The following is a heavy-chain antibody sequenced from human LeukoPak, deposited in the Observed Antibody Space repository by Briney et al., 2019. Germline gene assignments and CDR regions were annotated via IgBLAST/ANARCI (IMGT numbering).Heavy chain of an antibody. Sequence: SETLSLTCAVYGGSFSGYYWSWIRQPPGKGLEWIGEINHSGSTNYNPSLKSRVTISVDTSKNQFSLKLSSVTAADTAVYYCASRADAVVPAANFDYWGQGTLVTVSS. CDR1: GGSFSGYY. CDR2: INHSGST. D-gene: IGHD2-2*01. CDR3: ASRADAVVPAANFDY. V-gene: IGHV4-34*01. J-gene: IGHJ4*02.